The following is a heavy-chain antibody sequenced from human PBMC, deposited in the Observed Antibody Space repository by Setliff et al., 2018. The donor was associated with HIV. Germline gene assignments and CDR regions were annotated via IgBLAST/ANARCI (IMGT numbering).Heavy chain of an antibody. Sequence: NPSETLSLTCAVSGYSISSGYYWGWIRQPPGKGLEWIGSIYHSGSTYYNPSLKSRVTISVDTSKNQFSLRLNPVTAADTAVYYCASDISPDDGYNRLHYFDYWGQGTLVTVSS. D-gene: IGHD5-12*01. J-gene: IGHJ4*02. CDR1: GYSISSGYY. V-gene: IGHV4-38-2*01. CDR3: ASDISPDDGYNRLHYFDY. CDR2: IYHSGST.